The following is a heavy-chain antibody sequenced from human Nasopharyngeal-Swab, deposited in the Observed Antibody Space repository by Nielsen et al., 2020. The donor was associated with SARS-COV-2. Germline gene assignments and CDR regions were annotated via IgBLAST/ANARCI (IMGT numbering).Heavy chain of an antibody. V-gene: IGHV3-20*04. CDR2: ITWNGDST. CDR1: GFTFDDYA. D-gene: IGHD5-24*01. J-gene: IGHJ5*01. Sequence: GESLKISCAASGFTFDDYALSWVRQVPGKGLEWVSRITWNGDSTGYVDSVKGRFTISGDNANNSLFLQMNSLRAEDTAIYYCARDRDVDFLDSWGQGTLVTVSS. CDR3: ARDRDVDFLDS.